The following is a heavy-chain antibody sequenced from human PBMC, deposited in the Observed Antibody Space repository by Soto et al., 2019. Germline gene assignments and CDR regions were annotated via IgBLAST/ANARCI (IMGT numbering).Heavy chain of an antibody. Sequence: ASVKVSCKASGYTFTSSGISWVRQAPGQGLEWMGWISTDNGNTNYAQHLQGRVSMTTDTSTSTAYMDLRSLRSDDTAVDYCARDPGITTFGVYSMYYYGMDVWG. CDR2: ISTDNGNT. D-gene: IGHD3-3*01. J-gene: IGHJ6*02. V-gene: IGHV1-18*01. CDR1: GYTFTSSG. CDR3: ARDPGITTFGVYSMYYYGMDV.